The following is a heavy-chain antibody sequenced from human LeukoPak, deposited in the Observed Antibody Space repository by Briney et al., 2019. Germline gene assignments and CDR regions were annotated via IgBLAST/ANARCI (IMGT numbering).Heavy chain of an antibody. Sequence: ASVKVSCKASGYTFTKYEINWVRQATGQGVEWMGWMNPNSGNTDYAQKFQGRVTMTRNTSISTAYMELSSLRSEDTAVYYCARGPPAGFWSGYSNYWGQGTLVTVSS. V-gene: IGHV1-8*01. CDR2: MNPNSGNT. CDR1: GYTFTKYE. D-gene: IGHD3-3*01. J-gene: IGHJ4*02. CDR3: ARGPPAGFWSGYSNY.